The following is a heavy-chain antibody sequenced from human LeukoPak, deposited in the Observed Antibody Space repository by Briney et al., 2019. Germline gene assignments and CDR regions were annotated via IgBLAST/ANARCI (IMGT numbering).Heavy chain of an antibody. J-gene: IGHJ3*02. CDR2: IYYSGST. D-gene: IGHD6-19*01. CDR3: ARHGIAVAGTDAFDI. Sequence: SETLSLTCTVSGGSISRSSYYWGWIRQPPGKGLEWIGSIYYSGSTYYNPSLKSRVTISVDTSKNQFSLKLSSVTAADTAVYYCARHGIAVAGTDAFDIWGQGTMVTVSS. V-gene: IGHV4-39*01. CDR1: GGSISRSSYY.